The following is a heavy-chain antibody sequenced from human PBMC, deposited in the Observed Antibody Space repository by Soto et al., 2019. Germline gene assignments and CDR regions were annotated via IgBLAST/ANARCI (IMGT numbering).Heavy chain of an antibody. Sequence: ASVKVSCKASGYTFTSYGISWVRQAPGQGLEWMGWISAYNGNTNYAQKFQGRVTMTTNTSTSTAYMELSSLRSEDTAVYYCAGKYCSGGSCYEGYFDYWGQGTLVTVSS. V-gene: IGHV1-18*01. CDR1: GYTFTSYG. D-gene: IGHD2-15*01. CDR2: ISAYNGNT. CDR3: AGKYCSGGSCYEGYFDY. J-gene: IGHJ4*02.